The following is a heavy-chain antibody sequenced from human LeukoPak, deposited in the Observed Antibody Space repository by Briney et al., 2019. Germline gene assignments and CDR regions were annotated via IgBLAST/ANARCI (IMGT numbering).Heavy chain of an antibody. CDR1: GFTFSSYW. J-gene: IGHJ3*02. CDR3: VRECSSSSGRAFDM. D-gene: IGHD6-6*01. V-gene: IGHV3-74*01. Sequence: GGSLRLSCAASGFTFSSYWMHWVRQAPGKGLVWVSRISTDGSSTNSADSVKGRLTIPRDNAKNTLYLQMNSLRAEDTAVYYCVRECSSSSGRAFDMWGQGTMVTVSP. CDR2: ISTDGSST.